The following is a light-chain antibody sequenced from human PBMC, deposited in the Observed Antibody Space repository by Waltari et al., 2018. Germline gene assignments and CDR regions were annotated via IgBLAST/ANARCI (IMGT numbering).Light chain of an antibody. Sequence: ELVSTWSSVTFSLSPGERGTLSFRASQSVSIRDLACYQQKTGQGPSLLIHGPSSRATGTPDRFSGSVSGTDFNLTISRVEAEDFAVYYCQQYGSSPRTFGQGTKVEIK. CDR2: GPS. J-gene: IGKJ1*01. CDR3: QQYGSSPRT. V-gene: IGKV3-20*01. CDR1: QSVSIRD.